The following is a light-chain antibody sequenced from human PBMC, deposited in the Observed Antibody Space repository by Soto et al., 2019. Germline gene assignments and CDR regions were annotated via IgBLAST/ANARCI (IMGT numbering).Light chain of an antibody. CDR3: HQYDNWPKT. Sequence: EFVLTQSPGTLSLSPGERATLSCRASQSVSSNLAWYQQKRGQAPRLLIYGASTRATGIPARFSGSGSGTEFTLTISSLQSEDFAVYYCHQYDNWPKTFGQGTRLEIK. CDR1: QSVSSN. CDR2: GAS. V-gene: IGKV3-15*01. J-gene: IGKJ5*01.